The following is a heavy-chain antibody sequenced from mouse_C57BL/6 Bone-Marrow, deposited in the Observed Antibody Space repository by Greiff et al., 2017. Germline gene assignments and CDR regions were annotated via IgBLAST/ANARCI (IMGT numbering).Heavy chain of an antibody. D-gene: IGHD2-4*01. CDR1: GYTFTSCW. V-gene: IGHV1-59*01. CDR3: ARGYDYEDY. Sequence: VQLQQPGAELVRPGTSVKLSCKASGYTFTSCWMHWVKQRPGQGLEWIGVIDPSDSYTNYNQKFKGKATLTVDTSSSTAYMQLSSLTSEDSAVYYCARGYDYEDYWGQGTTLTVSS. CDR2: IDPSDSYT. J-gene: IGHJ2*01.